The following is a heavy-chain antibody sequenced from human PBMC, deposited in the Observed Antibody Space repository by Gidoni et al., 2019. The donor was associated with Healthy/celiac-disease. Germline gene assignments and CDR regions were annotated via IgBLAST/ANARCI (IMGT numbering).Heavy chain of an antibody. J-gene: IGHJ4*02. CDR1: GFTFSSYA. V-gene: IGHV3-23*01. Sequence: EVQLLESGGGFVQPGGSLRLSCAASGFTFSSYAMSWVRQAPGKGLEWVSAISGSGGSTYYADAVKGRFTISRDNSKNTLYLQMNSLRAEDTAVYYCAKAGYYDSSGYYIYWGQGTLVTVSS. D-gene: IGHD3-22*01. CDR3: AKAGYYDSSGYYIY. CDR2: ISGSGGST.